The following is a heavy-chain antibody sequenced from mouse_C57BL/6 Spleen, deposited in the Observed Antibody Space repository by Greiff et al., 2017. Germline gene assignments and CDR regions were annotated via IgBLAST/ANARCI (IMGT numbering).Heavy chain of an antibody. Sequence: EVQLQQSGPELVKPGASVKISCKASGYSFTGYYMNWVKQSPEKSLEWIGEINPSTGGTTYNQKFKAKATLTVDKASSTAYMQLQSLTSEDSAVYYCARQTVYFDYWGQGTTLTVSS. CDR1: GYSFTGYY. D-gene: IGHD4-1*01. CDR3: ARQTVYFDY. J-gene: IGHJ2*01. CDR2: INPSTGGT. V-gene: IGHV1-42*01.